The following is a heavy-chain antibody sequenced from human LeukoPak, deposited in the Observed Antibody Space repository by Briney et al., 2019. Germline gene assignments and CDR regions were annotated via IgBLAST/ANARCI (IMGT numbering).Heavy chain of an antibody. CDR1: GFALTTYN. Sequence: ASVKVSCKASGFALTTYNIVWLRQAPGQGVEWVGWVTAFNENTHYSRKVQGRVTMTRDTSTSTAYMELRSLRSDDTAVYYCARNTYGYKFSMDVWGKGTTVTVSS. CDR2: VTAFNENT. D-gene: IGHD5-24*01. J-gene: IGHJ6*03. V-gene: IGHV1-18*01. CDR3: ARNTYGYKFSMDV.